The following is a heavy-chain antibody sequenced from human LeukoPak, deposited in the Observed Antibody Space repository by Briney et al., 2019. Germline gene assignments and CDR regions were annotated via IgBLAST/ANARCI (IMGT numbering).Heavy chain of an antibody. Sequence: SETLSLTCTVSGGSISSSSYYWGWIRQPPGKGLEWIGNIYYSGSAYHNPSLKSRVTISVDTSKNQFSLRLSSVTAADTAVYYCASVRRGFGEFSKYYSYYYMDVWGKGTTVTISS. J-gene: IGHJ6*03. V-gene: IGHV4-39*01. CDR3: ASVRRGFGEFSKYYSYYYMDV. CDR2: IYYSGSA. CDR1: GGSISSSSYY. D-gene: IGHD3-10*01.